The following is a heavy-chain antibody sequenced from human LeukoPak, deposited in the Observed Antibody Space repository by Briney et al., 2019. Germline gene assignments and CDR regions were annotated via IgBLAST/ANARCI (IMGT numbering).Heavy chain of an antibody. J-gene: IGHJ4*02. Sequence: ASVKVSCKVSGYTLTELSMHWVRQAPGKGHEWLGGFDPEDGETIYAQKFQGRVTMTEDTSTDTAYMELSSLRSEDTAVYYCATYYYDSSGYYIEMGYWGQGTLVTVSS. CDR3: ATYYYDSSGYYIEMGY. CDR1: GYTLTELS. CDR2: FDPEDGET. D-gene: IGHD3-22*01. V-gene: IGHV1-24*01.